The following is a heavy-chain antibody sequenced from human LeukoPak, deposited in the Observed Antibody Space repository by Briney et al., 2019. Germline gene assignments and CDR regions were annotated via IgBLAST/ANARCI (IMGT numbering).Heavy chain of an antibody. V-gene: IGHV4-39*01. J-gene: IGHJ4*02. CDR1: GGSITSTDYY. CDR2: IGYSGST. D-gene: IGHD6-13*01. Sequence: SETLSLTCTVSGGSITSTDYYWAWIRQPPERGLEWIGSIGYSGSTYYNPSLKSRVTISGDTSKNQFSLKLSSVTAADTAVYYCAGRGSSWPLVGYSWGQGILVSVSS. CDR3: AGRGSSWPLVGYS.